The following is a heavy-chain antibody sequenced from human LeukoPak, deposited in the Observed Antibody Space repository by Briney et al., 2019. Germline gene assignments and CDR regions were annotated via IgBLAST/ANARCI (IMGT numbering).Heavy chain of an antibody. CDR1: GIIFSTYA. J-gene: IGHJ4*02. Sequence: GGSLRLSCESSGIIFSTYAMNWARQAPGKGLEWISYISGSSSGSTSITQYADSVKGRFTISRDNAKNSLHLQMDSLSAEDTAVYYCARDFWSGYYTEDWGQGALVIVSS. V-gene: IGHV3-48*04. D-gene: IGHD3-3*01. CDR2: ISGSSSGSTSIT. CDR3: ARDFWSGYYTED.